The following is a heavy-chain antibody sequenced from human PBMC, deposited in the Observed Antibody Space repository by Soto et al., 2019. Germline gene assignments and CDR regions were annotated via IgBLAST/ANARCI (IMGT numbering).Heavy chain of an antibody. CDR2: ISAYNGNT. D-gene: IGHD6-19*01. CDR1: GYTFTSYG. CDR3: ARVSHRWVVLGYFDL. J-gene: IGHJ2*01. V-gene: IGHV1-18*04. Sequence: QVQLVQSGAEVKKPGASVKVSCKASGYTFTSYGISWVRQAPGQGLEWMGWISAYNGNTNYAQKLQGRVTMTTDTRPSTAYMELRSLRSDDTAVYYCARVSHRWVVLGYFDLWGRGTLVTVSS.